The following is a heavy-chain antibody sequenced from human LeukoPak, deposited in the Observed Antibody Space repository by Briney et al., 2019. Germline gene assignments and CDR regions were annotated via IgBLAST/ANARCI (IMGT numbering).Heavy chain of an antibody. CDR1: GGSISSGGYY. CDR3: ARSKGIAAAPAAFDI. Sequence: PSETLSLTCTVYGGSISSGGYYWSWIRQPPGKGLEWIGYIYHSGSTYYNPSLKSRVTISVDRSENQFSLKLSSVTAADTAVYYCARSKGIAAAPAAFDIWGQGTMVTVSS. D-gene: IGHD6-13*01. J-gene: IGHJ3*02. V-gene: IGHV4-30-2*01. CDR2: IYHSGST.